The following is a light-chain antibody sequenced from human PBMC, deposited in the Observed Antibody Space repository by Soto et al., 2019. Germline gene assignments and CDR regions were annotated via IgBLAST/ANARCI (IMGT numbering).Light chain of an antibody. Sequence: QSVLTQSPSASASLGASVKLTCTLSSGHSSYSIAWLQQQPEKGPRSLMKLNSDGSHRKGDGIPDRFSGSSSGAERYLTISSLQSEDEADYYCQTWGTGTVVFGGGTQLTVL. J-gene: IGLJ2*01. CDR3: QTWGTGTVV. V-gene: IGLV4-69*01. CDR1: SGHSSYS. CDR2: LNSDGSH.